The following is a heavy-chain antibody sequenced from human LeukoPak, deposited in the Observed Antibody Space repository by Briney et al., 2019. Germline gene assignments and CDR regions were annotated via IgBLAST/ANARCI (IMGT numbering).Heavy chain of an antibody. CDR2: INPNSGGT. J-gene: IGHJ4*02. CDR3: ARRAIQQGDY. Sequence: ASVKVSCKASGYTFTGYYMHWVRQAPGQGLEWMGRINPNSGGTNYAQKFQGRVTMTMEPSISTAYMELSRLRSDDTDVYYGARRAIQQGDYWGQGTLVTVSS. CDR1: GYTFTGYY. V-gene: IGHV1-2*05. D-gene: IGHD5-18*01.